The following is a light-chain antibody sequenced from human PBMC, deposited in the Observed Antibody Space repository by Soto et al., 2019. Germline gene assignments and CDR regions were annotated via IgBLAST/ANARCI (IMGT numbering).Light chain of an antibody. J-gene: IGKJ5*01. Sequence: ENVLTQSPATLSLSPGDTATLSCRATQSLRNYLAWYQQKLGQAPRLLINDASKRATGIPARFSGSGSGTDFTLTISSLEPEDFAVYFCQQRSDWPPTFGQGTRLEIK. CDR1: QSLRNY. V-gene: IGKV3-11*01. CDR3: QQRSDWPPT. CDR2: DAS.